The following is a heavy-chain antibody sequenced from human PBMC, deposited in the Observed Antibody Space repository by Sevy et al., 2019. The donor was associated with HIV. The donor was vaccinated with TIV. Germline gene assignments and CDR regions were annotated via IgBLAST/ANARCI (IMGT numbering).Heavy chain of an antibody. D-gene: IGHD3-10*01. CDR1: GFTFRDYY. Sequence: GGSLRLSCAASGFTFRDYYMSWIRQAPGRGLEWIAYISDRSTTIYYADSVKGRFTISRDNAKNSLFLQMKSLRAEDTAVYYCAREGSLRYFDLWGRGTLVSVSS. CDR3: AREGSLRYFDL. CDR2: ISDRSTTI. V-gene: IGHV3-11*01. J-gene: IGHJ2*01.